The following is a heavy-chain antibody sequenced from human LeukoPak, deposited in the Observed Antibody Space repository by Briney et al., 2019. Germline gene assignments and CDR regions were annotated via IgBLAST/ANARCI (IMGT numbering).Heavy chain of an antibody. CDR2: INHSGST. D-gene: IGHD3-3*01. CDR1: GGSISSSSYY. V-gene: IGHV4-39*07. J-gene: IGHJ4*02. Sequence: SETLSLTCTVSGGSISSSSYYWGWIRQPPGKGLEWIGEINHSGSTNYNPSLKSRVTISVDTSKNQFSLKLSSVTAADTAVYYCARELVDYDFWSGYYPKYYFDYWGQGTLVTVSS. CDR3: ARELVDYDFWSGYYPKYYFDY.